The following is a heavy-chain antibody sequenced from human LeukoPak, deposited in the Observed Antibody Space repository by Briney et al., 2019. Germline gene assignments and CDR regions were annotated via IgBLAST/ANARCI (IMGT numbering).Heavy chain of an antibody. CDR1: GFTVSSNY. Sequence: GGSLRLSCAASGFTVSSNYMSWVRQAPGKGLEWVSVIYSGGSTYYADSVKGRFTISRDNSKNTLYLQMNSLRAEDTAVYYCAKVIQEIVGDYTDYWGQGTLVTVSS. CDR2: IYSGGST. CDR3: AKVIQEIVGDYTDY. D-gene: IGHD4-17*01. V-gene: IGHV3-66*01. J-gene: IGHJ4*02.